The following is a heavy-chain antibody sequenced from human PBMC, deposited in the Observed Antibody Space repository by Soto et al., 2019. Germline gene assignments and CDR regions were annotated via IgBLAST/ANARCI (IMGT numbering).Heavy chain of an antibody. Sequence: QVQLVQSGAEGKKPESSVKVSCKAPGGTFSTYAISWVRQAPGQGLEWMGGIIPMFGTANYAQRFQDRVTITENESTNTVYMELSSLRSEDTAVYFCASGIQLWLRRINNGYSGWGQGTMVTVSA. CDR1: GGTFSTYA. CDR3: ASGIQLWLRRINNGYSG. D-gene: IGHD5-18*01. J-gene: IGHJ4*02. CDR2: IIPMFGTA. V-gene: IGHV1-69*12.